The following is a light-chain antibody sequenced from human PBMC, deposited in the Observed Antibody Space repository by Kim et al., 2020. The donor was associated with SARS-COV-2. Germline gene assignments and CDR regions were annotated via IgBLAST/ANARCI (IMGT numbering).Light chain of an antibody. J-gene: IGKJ4*01. CDR2: AAS. V-gene: IGKV1-9*01. Sequence: ASGGDGVTLTCRASQGISTTLAWYQQNPGKAPRLPIYAASTLESGVPTRFSGRGSGTEFTLAIDGLRPEDFATYYCQQINSFPLTFGGGTKVDIK. CDR1: QGISTT. CDR3: QQINSFPLT.